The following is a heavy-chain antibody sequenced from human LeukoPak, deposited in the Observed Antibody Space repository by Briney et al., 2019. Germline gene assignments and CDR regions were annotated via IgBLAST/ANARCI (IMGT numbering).Heavy chain of an antibody. V-gene: IGHV3-11*06. Sequence: PGGSLRLSCEVSGFTFSDHYMSWIRQAPGKRLEWVSYISSGSTYTNYADSAEGRFTISRDNAKNSLYLQMNSLRAEDTAVYYCAREPPWTGTGPDTFDYWGQGTLVTVPS. J-gene: IGHJ4*02. CDR3: AREPPWTGTGPDTFDY. CDR2: ISSGSTYT. CDR1: GFTFSDHY. D-gene: IGHD1-7*01.